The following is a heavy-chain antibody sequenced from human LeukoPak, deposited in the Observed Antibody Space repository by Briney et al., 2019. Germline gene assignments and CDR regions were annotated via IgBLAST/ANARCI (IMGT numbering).Heavy chain of an antibody. CDR2: IIPIFGTA. CDR1: GGTFSSYA. Sequence: SVKVSCKASGGTFSSYAISWVRQAPGQGLEWMGGIIPIFGTANYAQKFQGRVTITADESTSTAYMELSSLRSEDTAVYYCARHPAYYYYGMDVWGQGTTVAVSS. CDR3: ARHPAYYYYGMDV. V-gene: IGHV1-69*13. J-gene: IGHJ6*02.